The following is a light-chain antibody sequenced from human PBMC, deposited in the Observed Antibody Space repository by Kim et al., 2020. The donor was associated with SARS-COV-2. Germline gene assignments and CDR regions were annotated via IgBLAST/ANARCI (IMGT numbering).Light chain of an antibody. Sequence: SVSPGQTASITCSGGKLGDKYTSLSQQKPGPSPVLVIYQDNERTSGIPERFSGSNSGNTATLTIRGTKAMDEADYFCQAWDSSTVVFGGGTQLTVL. CDR1: KLGDKY. J-gene: IGLJ2*01. V-gene: IGLV3-1*01. CDR2: QDN. CDR3: QAWDSSTVV.